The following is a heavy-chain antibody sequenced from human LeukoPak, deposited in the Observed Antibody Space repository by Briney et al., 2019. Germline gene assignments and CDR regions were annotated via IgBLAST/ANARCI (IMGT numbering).Heavy chain of an antibody. Sequence: PGGSLRLSCAASGFTFSDYAIHWVRQAQGKGLEWVAVISYDGSNKYYADSVKGRFAISRDNSKNTLYLQMNSLRAEDTAVYYCARRRYGSGGSCTTSYYYYGMDVWGQGTTVTVSS. J-gene: IGHJ6*02. CDR1: GFTFSDYA. CDR2: ISYDGSNK. V-gene: IGHV3-30*09. D-gene: IGHD2-15*01. CDR3: ARRRYGSGGSCTTSYYYYGMDV.